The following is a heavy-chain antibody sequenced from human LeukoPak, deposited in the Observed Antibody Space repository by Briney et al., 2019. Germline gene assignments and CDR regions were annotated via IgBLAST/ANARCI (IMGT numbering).Heavy chain of an antibody. CDR1: GGSINNYF. J-gene: IGHJ4*02. Sequence: SETLSLTCSISGGSINNYFWTWIRQPAGKGLEWIGRIYTSGSTDYNPSLKSRVTMSVDTSKNQLSLNLYSVTAADTAVYYCARESKTYDGSGYYHDSWGQGTRVTVSS. D-gene: IGHD3-22*01. CDR3: ARESKTYDGSGYYHDS. V-gene: IGHV4-4*07. CDR2: IYTSGST.